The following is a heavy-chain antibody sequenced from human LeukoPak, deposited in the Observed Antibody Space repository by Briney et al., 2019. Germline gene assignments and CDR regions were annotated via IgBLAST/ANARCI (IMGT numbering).Heavy chain of an antibody. CDR1: GYTFSNYG. J-gene: IGHJ5*02. CDR3: ARVGSGRITMVRGVRLWFDP. D-gene: IGHD3-10*01. V-gene: IGHV1-18*01. CDR2: ISAYNGKT. Sequence: ASVKVSCKASGYTFSNYGITWVRQAPGQGLEWMGWISAYNGKTNYAQKLQGRVTMTTDTSTSTAYMELRSLRSDDTAVYYCARVGSGRITMVRGVRLWFDPWGQGTLVTVSS.